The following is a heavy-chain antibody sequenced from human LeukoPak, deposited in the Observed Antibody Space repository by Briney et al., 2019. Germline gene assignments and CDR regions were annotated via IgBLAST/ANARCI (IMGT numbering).Heavy chain of an antibody. J-gene: IGHJ4*02. V-gene: IGHV3-33*01. D-gene: IGHD6-19*01. Sequence: GGSLRLSCAASRFTFSNYGMHWGRQAPGKGLEWVAVIWYDGSNKYYADSVKGRFTISRDNSKNTLYMLMKSLRAEDTAVYYCGRGSRGTIAVAGTLDYWGQGILVTVSS. CDR2: IWYDGSNK. CDR3: GRGSRGTIAVAGTLDY. CDR1: RFTFSNYG.